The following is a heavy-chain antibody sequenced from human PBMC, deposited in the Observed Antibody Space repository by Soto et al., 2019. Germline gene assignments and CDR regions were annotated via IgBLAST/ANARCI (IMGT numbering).Heavy chain of an antibody. Sequence: SETLSLTCAVYGGSFSGFYWTWIRQPPGKGLEYIGEINHSGTTHYHPSLKRRVTISVDTSKNQFSLKLSSVTAADTAVYYCARQAAGDSYEYYLDFWGQGTLVTVSS. V-gene: IGHV4-34*01. CDR2: INHSGTT. CDR1: GGSFSGFY. J-gene: IGHJ4*02. D-gene: IGHD2-21*02. CDR3: ARQAAGDSYEYYLDF.